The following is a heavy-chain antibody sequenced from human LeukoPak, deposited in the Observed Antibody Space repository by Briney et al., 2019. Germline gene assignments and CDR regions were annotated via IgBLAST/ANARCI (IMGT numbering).Heavy chain of an antibody. Sequence: SETLSLTCTVSGDSISSGNYWGWIRQPPGKGLEWIGSIFHTGSTYFNLSLKSRVTISVDTSKNQFSLRLSSVTAADTAVYYCARGQENCGGDCGVAYWGQGTLVTVSS. D-gene: IGHD2-21*02. CDR3: ARGQENCGGDCGVAY. J-gene: IGHJ4*02. CDR2: IFHTGST. V-gene: IGHV4-38-2*02. CDR1: GDSISSGNY.